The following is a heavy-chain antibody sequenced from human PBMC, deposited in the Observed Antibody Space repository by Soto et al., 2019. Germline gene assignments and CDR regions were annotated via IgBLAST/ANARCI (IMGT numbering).Heavy chain of an antibody. CDR3: AKDNLAPYSKGWAIRFDP. CDR1: GFTFSSYA. D-gene: IGHD6-19*01. CDR2: IGGSGSYT. Sequence: DVHLLESGGGLVQPGGSLRLSCAASGFTFSSYAMGWVRQAPGAGLEWVSSIGGSGSYTYYADSVKGRFTISRDNFKSTLYLQMNSLRAEDTAVYYCAKDNLAPYSKGWAIRFDPWGQGTLVTVSS. J-gene: IGHJ5*02. V-gene: IGHV3-23*01.